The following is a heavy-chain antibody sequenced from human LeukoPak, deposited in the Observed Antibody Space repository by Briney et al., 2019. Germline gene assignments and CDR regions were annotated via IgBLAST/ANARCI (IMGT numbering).Heavy chain of an antibody. D-gene: IGHD3-3*01. V-gene: IGHV1-46*01. Sequence: ASVKVSCKASGYTFTSYYMHWVRQAPRQGLEWMGISNPSGGSTSYAQKFQGRVTMTRDMSTSTAYMELSSLRSEDTAVYYCARGGFSRGGYYYYMDVWGKGTTVTISS. CDR2: SNPSGGST. J-gene: IGHJ6*03. CDR3: ARGGFSRGGYYYYMDV. CDR1: GYTFTSYY.